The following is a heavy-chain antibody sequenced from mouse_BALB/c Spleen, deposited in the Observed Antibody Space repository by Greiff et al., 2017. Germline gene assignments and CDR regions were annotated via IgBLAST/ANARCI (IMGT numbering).Heavy chain of an antibody. CDR3: ARPSGSPWYFDV. J-gene: IGHJ1*01. CDR2: ISNLAYSI. CDR1: GFTFSDYG. D-gene: IGHD1-1*01. V-gene: IGHV5-15*02. Sequence: VESGGGLVQPGGSRKLPCAASGFTFSDYGMAWVRQAPGKGPEWVAFISNLAYSIYYADTVTGRFTISRENAKNTLYLEMSSLRSEDTAMYYCARPSGSPWYFDVWGAGTTVTVSS.